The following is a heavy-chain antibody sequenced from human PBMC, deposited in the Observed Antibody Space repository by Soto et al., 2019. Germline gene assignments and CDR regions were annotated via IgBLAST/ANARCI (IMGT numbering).Heavy chain of an antibody. CDR1: GGSISSSSYY. V-gene: IGHV4-39*01. J-gene: IGHJ4*02. Sequence: QLQLQESGPGLVKPSETLSLTCTVSGGSISSSSYYWGWIRQPPGKGLEWIGSIYYSGSTYYNPSLKSRVTISVDTSKNQFSLKLSSVTAADTAVYYCARHRWEVVPAPKTRYFDYWGQGTLVTVSS. D-gene: IGHD2-2*01. CDR2: IYYSGST. CDR3: ARHRWEVVPAPKTRYFDY.